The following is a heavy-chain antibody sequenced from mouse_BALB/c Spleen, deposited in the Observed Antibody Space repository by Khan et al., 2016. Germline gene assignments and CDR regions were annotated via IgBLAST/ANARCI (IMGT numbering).Heavy chain of an antibody. D-gene: IGHD2-10*02. V-gene: IGHV1S136*01. CDR3: TREYGNFRDY. J-gene: IGHJ4*01. CDR2: INPYNDGT. CDR1: AYTFTNYV. Sequence: VQLQQSGPELVKPGASVKMSCKASAYTFTNYVIHWVRQKPGQGLEWIGYINPYNDGTKYNEKFKGKATLTSDKSSSTAYMELSSLTSEDSAVFYCTREYGNFRDYWGQGISVTVSS.